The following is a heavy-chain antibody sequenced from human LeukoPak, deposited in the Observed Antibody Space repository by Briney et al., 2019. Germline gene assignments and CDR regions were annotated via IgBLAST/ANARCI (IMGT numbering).Heavy chain of an antibody. J-gene: IGHJ4*02. CDR2: IYYGGST. CDR1: GGSISPYY. CDR3: ARVGRGGRVSSSWSIDY. V-gene: IGHV4-59*01. Sequence: PSETLSLTCSISGGSISPYYWTWVRQSPGKGLEWIGYIYYGGSTNYNPSLKSRVTISVDTSKNQFSLKLSSVTAADTAVYYCARVGRGGRVSSSWSIDYWGQGTLVTVSS. D-gene: IGHD6-13*01.